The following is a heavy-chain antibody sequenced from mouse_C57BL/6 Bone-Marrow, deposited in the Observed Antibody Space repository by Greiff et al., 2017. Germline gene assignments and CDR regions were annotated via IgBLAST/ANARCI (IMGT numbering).Heavy chain of an antibody. CDR1: GFTFSSYA. D-gene: IGHD2-4*01. CDR2: ISDGGSYT. J-gene: IGHJ1*03. Sequence: EVMLVESGGGLVKPGGSLKLSCAASGFTFSSYAMSWVRQTPEKRLEWVATISDGGSYTYYPDNVKGRFTISRDNAKNNLYLQMSHLKSEDTAMYYCARGMITTGYFDVWGTGTTVTVSS. CDR3: ARGMITTGYFDV. V-gene: IGHV5-4*03.